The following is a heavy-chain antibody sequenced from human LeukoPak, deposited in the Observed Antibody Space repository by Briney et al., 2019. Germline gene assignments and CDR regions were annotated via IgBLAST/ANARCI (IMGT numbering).Heavy chain of an antibody. V-gene: IGHV4-61*02. D-gene: IGHD3-3*01. J-gene: IGHJ6*02. CDR3: ARDYPSNYDFWSGYPSGGMDV. Sequence: SETLSLTCTVSGGSISSGSYYWSWIRQPAGKGLEWIGRIYTSGSTNYNPSLKSRVTISVDTSKNQFSLKLSSVTAADTAVYYCARDYPSNYDFWSGYPSGGMDVWGQGTTVTVSS. CDR2: IYTSGST. CDR1: GGSISSGSYY.